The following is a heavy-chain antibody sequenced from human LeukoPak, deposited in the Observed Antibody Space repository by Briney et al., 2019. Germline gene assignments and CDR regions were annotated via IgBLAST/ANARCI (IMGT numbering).Heavy chain of an antibody. D-gene: IGHD6-13*01. CDR1: GFTFSDYY. J-gene: IGHJ5*02. CDR3: ARDIAAAGSRRFDP. CDR2: ISSSGSTI. Sequence: GGSLRLSCAASGFTFSDYYMSWICQAPGKGLEWVSYISSSGSTIYYADSVKGRFTISRDNAKNSLYLQMNSLRAEDTAVYYCARDIAAAGSRRFDPWGQGTLVTVSS. V-gene: IGHV3-11*04.